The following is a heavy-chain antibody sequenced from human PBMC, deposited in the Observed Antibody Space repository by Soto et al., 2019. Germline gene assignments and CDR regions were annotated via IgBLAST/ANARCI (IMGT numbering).Heavy chain of an antibody. CDR2: VSGSGGST. V-gene: IGHV3-23*01. Sequence: PGGSLRLSCTASGFIISTFAMNWVRQAPGKGLEWVSAVSGSGGSTYYADSVKGRFTISRDNSKNALYLQMNSLRAEDTAVYHCAKGWSDYFDSWGQGTLVTVSS. CDR3: AKGWSDYFDS. D-gene: IGHD2-15*01. J-gene: IGHJ4*02. CDR1: GFIISTFA.